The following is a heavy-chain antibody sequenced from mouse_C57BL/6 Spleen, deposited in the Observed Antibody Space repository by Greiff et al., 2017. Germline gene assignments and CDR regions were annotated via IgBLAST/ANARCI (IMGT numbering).Heavy chain of an antibody. D-gene: IGHD2-4*01. V-gene: IGHV2-2*01. Sequence: VMLVESGPGLVQPSQSLSITCTVSGFSLTSYGVHWVRQSPGKGLEWLGVIWSGGSTDYNAAFISRLSISKDNSKSQVFFKMNSLQADDTAIYYCARGSYDYDWFAYWGQGTLVTVSA. J-gene: IGHJ3*01. CDR3: ARGSYDYDWFAY. CDR1: GFSLTSYG. CDR2: IWSGGST.